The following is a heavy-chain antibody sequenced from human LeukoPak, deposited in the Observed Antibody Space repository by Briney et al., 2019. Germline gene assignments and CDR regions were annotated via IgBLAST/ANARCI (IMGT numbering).Heavy chain of an antibody. CDR2: IYYSGST. D-gene: IGHD2-15*01. CDR3: ARGSHGYCSGGSCYWFDP. J-gene: IGHJ5*02. V-gene: IGHV4-59*08. CDR1: GGSINIYY. Sequence: SETLSLTCTVSGGSINIYYWTWFRQPPGKGLEWIGYIYYSGSTNYNPSLKSRVTISVDTSKNQFSLKLSSVTAADTAVYYCARGSHGYCSGGSCYWFDPWGQGALVTVSS.